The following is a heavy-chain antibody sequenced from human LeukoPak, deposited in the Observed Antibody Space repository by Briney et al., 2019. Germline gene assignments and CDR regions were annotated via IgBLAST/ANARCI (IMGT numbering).Heavy chain of an antibody. V-gene: IGHV3-7*01. CDR3: ARLGLYGGESGGYYYYYMDV. CDR2: IKQDGSEK. J-gene: IGHJ6*03. CDR1: RFTFSSYW. D-gene: IGHD4-23*01. Sequence: GGSLRLSCAASRFTFSSYWMSWVPQAPGKGLEWVANIKQDGSEKYYVDSVKGRFTISRDNAKNSLYLQMNSLRAEDTAVYYCARLGLYGGESGGYYYYYMDVWGKGTTVTVSS.